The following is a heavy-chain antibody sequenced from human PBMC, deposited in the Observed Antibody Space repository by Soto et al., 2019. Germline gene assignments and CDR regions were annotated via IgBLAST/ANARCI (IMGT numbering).Heavy chain of an antibody. CDR2: VRNQANNYAT. CDR3: PRQGGALDFDY. D-gene: IGHD1-26*01. CDR1: GFTFSPAA. J-gene: IGHJ4*02. Sequence: GGSLRLSCAASGFTFSPAAMHWVRQAPGKGLEWVGVVRNQANNYATAYAASVKGRFTVSRDDSKNMAYLQMNSLKTEDTAVYYCPRQGGALDFDYWGQGTLVTVSS. V-gene: IGHV3-73*01.